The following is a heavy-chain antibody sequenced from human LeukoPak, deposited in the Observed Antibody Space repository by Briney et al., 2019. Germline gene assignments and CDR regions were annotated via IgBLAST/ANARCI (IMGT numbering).Heavy chain of an antibody. V-gene: IGHV4-4*07. CDR1: GGSISSYY. D-gene: IGHD6-6*01. J-gene: IGHJ6*03. CDR2: IYTSGST. CDR3: ARVTDEYSSLYYYYYMDV. Sequence: SETLSLTCTVSGGSISSYYWSWIRQPAGKGLEWIGRIYTSGSTNYNPSLKSRVTMSVDTSKNQFSLKLSSVTAADTAVYYCARVTDEYSSLYYYYYMDVWGKGTTVTVSS.